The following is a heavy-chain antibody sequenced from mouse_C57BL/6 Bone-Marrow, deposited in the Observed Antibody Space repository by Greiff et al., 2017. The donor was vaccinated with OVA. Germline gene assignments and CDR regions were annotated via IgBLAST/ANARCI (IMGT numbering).Heavy chain of an antibody. V-gene: IGHV1-42*01. Sequence: VQLQQSGPELVKPGASVKISCEASGYSFTGYYMNWVKQSPEKSLEWIGEINPSTGGTTYNQKFKAKATLTVDKSSSTAYMQLKSLTSEDSAVYYCASEANWGRIYYAMDYWGQGTSVTVSS. D-gene: IGHD4-1*01. CDR1: GYSFTGYY. J-gene: IGHJ4*01. CDR3: ASEANWGRIYYAMDY. CDR2: INPSTGGT.